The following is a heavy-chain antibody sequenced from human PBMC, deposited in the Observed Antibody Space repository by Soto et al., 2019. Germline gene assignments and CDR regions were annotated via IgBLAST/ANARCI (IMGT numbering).Heavy chain of an antibody. Sequence: QVQLVESGGGLVKPGGSLRLSCAASGFTFSDYYLSWIRQAPGKGREWVSYISSRSSTIFYADSVKGRFTISRDNVKNSLDLQRNSRIAEYTAVYYCASVTNWAFLVYWGQGILVTVSS. CDR2: ISSRSSTI. D-gene: IGHD3-3*01. J-gene: IGHJ4*02. CDR1: GFTFSDYY. V-gene: IGHV3-11*01. CDR3: ASVTNWAFLVY.